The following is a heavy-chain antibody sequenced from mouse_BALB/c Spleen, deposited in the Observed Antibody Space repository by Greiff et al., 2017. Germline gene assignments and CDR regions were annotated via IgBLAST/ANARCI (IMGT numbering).Heavy chain of an antibody. J-gene: IGHJ3*01. CDR2: ISSGGST. V-gene: IGHV5-6-5*01. CDR1: GFTFSSYA. CDR3: ARGDYDYVWFAY. Sequence: DVKLVESGGGLVKPGGSLKLSCAASGFTFSSYAMSWVRQTPEKRLEWVASISSGGSTYYPDSVKGRFTISRDNARNILYLQMSSLRSEDTAMYYCARGDYDYVWFAYWGQGTLVTVSA. D-gene: IGHD2-4*01.